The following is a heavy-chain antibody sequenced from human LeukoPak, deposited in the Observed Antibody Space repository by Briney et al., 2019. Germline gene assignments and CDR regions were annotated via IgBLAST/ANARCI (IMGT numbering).Heavy chain of an antibody. CDR3: ARDQIMDQLLYGDYYYGMDV. CDR2: INPNSGGT. Sequence: ASVKVSCKASGYTFTGYYMHWVRQAPGQGLEWMGWINPNSGGTNYAQKFQGRVTMTTDTSTSTAYMELRSLRSDDTAVYYCARDQIMDQLLYGDYYYGMDVWGQGTTVTVSS. J-gene: IGHJ6*02. V-gene: IGHV1-2*02. CDR1: GYTFTGYY. D-gene: IGHD2-2*02.